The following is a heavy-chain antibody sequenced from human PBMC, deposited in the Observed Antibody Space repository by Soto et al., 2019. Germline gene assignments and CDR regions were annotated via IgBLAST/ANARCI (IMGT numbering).Heavy chain of an antibody. CDR2: IIPIFGTA. CDR3: ATFRIPLHSYYYYGMDG. Sequence: ASVKVSCKASGGTFSSYAISWVRQAPGQGLEWMGGIIPIFGTANYAQKFQGRVTVTADGSTSTAYMELSSLRSEDTAVYYCATFRIPLHSYYYYGMDGCGQGTRVTVSS. D-gene: IGHD2-21*01. V-gene: IGHV1-69*13. CDR1: GGTFSSYA. J-gene: IGHJ6*02.